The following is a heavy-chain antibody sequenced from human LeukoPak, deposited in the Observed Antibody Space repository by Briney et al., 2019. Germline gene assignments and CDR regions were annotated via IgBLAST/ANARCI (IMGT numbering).Heavy chain of an antibody. Sequence: QPGGSLRLSCAASGFTFDDYAMHWVRQAPGKGLEWVSGISWNGGSIGYADSVKGRFTISRDNAKNSLYLQMNSLRAEDTALYYCAKDMGYSSSWYYFDYWGQGTLVTVSS. CDR2: ISWNGGSI. CDR1: GFTFDDYA. J-gene: IGHJ4*02. D-gene: IGHD6-13*01. CDR3: AKDMGYSSSWYYFDY. V-gene: IGHV3-9*01.